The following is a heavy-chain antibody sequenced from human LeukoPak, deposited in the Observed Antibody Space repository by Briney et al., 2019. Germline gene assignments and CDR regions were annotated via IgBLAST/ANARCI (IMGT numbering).Heavy chain of an antibody. D-gene: IGHD5-18*01. J-gene: IGHJ4*02. V-gene: IGHV4-59*01. CDR3: ARDRGRGYSYSYYFDY. Sequence: SETLSLTCTVSGGSISSYYWSWIRQPPGKGLEWIGYIYYSGSTNYNPSLKSRVTISVDTSKNQFSLKLSSVTAADTAVYYCARDRGRGYSYSYYFDYWGQGTLVTVSS. CDR1: GGSISSYY. CDR2: IYYSGST.